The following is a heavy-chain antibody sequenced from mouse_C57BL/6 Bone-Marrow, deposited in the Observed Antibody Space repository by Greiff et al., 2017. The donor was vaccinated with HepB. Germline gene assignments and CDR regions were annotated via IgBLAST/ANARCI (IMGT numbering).Heavy chain of an antibody. V-gene: IGHV5-4*01. CDR2: ISDGGSYT. D-gene: IGHD2-5*01. J-gene: IGHJ3*01. CDR3: ARDRIYSNYSWFAY. Sequence: EVHLVESGGGLVKPGGSLKLSCAASGFTFSSYAMSWVRQTPEKRLEWVATISDGGSYTYYPDNVKGRFTISRDNAKNNLYLQMSHLKSEDTAMYYCARDRIYSNYSWFAYWGQGTLVTVSA. CDR1: GFTFSSYA.